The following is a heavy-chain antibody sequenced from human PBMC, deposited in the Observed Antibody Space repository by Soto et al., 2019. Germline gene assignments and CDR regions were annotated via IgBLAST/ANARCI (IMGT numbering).Heavy chain of an antibody. V-gene: IGHV3-33*01. CDR3: ARDGAYSSGWELVY. D-gene: IGHD6-19*01. Sequence: QVQLVESGGGVVQPGRSLRLSCAASGFTFSSYGMHWVRQAPGKGLEWVAVIWYDGSNKYYADSVKGRFTISRDNSKNTLYLQMNSLRAEDTAVYYCARDGAYSSGWELVYWGQGTLVTVSS. CDR2: IWYDGSNK. J-gene: IGHJ4*02. CDR1: GFTFSSYG.